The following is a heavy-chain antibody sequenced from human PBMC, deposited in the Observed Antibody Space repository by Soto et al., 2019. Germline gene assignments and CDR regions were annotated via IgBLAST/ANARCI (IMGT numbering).Heavy chain of an antibody. V-gene: IGHV4-30-4*01. CDR2: VHYNGDA. CDR1: GGAISSGTYY. CDR3: VRRWGKASGGCDSWFDP. J-gene: IGHJ5*02. Sequence: QVQLQESGPGLVNPSQTLSLTCTVSGGAISSGTYYWSWIRQSPGKGLEWIGYVHYNGDAHYSPSSKGRGTISVDTSDNHFSLMLASVTAAGTAVYYCVRRWGKASGGCDSWFDPWGQGTLVTVSS. D-gene: IGHD2-21*02.